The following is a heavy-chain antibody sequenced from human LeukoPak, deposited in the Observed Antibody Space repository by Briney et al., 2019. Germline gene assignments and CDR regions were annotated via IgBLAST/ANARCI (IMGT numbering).Heavy chain of an antibody. Sequence: SVKVSCKASGGTFSSYAISWVRQAPGQGLEWMGGIIPIFGTANYAQKFQGRVTITADKSTSTAYMELSSLRSEDTAVYYCAREDYGDHYFDYWGQGTLVTVSS. J-gene: IGHJ4*02. D-gene: IGHD4-17*01. V-gene: IGHV1-69*06. CDR3: AREDYGDHYFDY. CDR1: GGTFSSYA. CDR2: IIPIFGTA.